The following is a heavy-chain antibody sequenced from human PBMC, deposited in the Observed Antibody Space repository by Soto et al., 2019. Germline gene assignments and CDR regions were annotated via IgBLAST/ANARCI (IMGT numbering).Heavy chain of an antibody. D-gene: IGHD3-3*01. Sequence: PGGSLRLSCAASGFTFSTYWMSWVRQAPGKGLEWVANIKQDGSEKYYVDSVKGRFTISRDKSISTAYLQWSSLKASDTAMYYCARHPLRFLEWFYDPWGQGTLVTVSS. J-gene: IGHJ5*02. CDR3: ARHPLRFLEWFYDP. V-gene: IGHV3-7*03. CDR1: GFTFSTYW. CDR2: IKQDGSEK.